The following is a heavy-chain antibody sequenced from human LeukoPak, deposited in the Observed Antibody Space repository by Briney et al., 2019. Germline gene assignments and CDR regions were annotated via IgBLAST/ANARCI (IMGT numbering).Heavy chain of an antibody. J-gene: IGHJ4*02. CDR1: GFTFSRYR. CDR2: ISSSSSMI. D-gene: IGHD3-16*02. Sequence: TGGSLRLSCAASGFTFSRYRMNWVRQAPGKGLEWVSYISSSSSMIYNADSVKGRFTISRDNAKNSLYLQMNSLRAEDTAVYYCARRHDYVWGSYRYFDYWGQGTLVTVSS. CDR3: ARRHDYVWGSYRYFDY. V-gene: IGHV3-48*01.